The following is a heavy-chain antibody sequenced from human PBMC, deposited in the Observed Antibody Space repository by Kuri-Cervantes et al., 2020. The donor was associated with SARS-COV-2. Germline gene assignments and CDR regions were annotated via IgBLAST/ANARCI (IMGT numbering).Heavy chain of an antibody. CDR1: GFTFSDYY. Sequence: GGSLRLSCAASGFTFSDYYMSWIRQAPGKGLEWVSYISSSGSTIYYADSVKGRFTISRDNAKNPLYLQMNSLRAEDTAVFYCARNDDYGDYVDYWGQGTLVTVSS. V-gene: IGHV3-11*04. CDR2: ISSSGSTI. D-gene: IGHD4-17*01. CDR3: ARNDDYGDYVDY. J-gene: IGHJ4*02.